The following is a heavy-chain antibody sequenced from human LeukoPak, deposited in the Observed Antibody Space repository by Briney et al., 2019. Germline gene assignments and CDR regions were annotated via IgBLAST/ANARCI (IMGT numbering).Heavy chain of an antibody. V-gene: IGHV5-51*01. D-gene: IGHD3-10*01. CDR1: GYNFTSYW. Sequence: GESLKISCKGYGYNFTSYWIGWVRQMPGKGLEWMGIIYPGDSDTRYSPSFQGQVTISADKSISTAYLQWSSLKASDTAMYYCARSPYYGSGSYTYFDYWGQGTLVTVSS. J-gene: IGHJ4*02. CDR3: ARSPYYGSGSYTYFDY. CDR2: IYPGDSDT.